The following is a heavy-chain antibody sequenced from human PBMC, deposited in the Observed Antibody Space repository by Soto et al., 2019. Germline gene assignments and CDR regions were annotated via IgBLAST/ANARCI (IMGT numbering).Heavy chain of an antibody. CDR3: AKDKGSTVSPSDYYYNGMDV. J-gene: IGHJ6*02. D-gene: IGHD4-17*01. Sequence: EVQLLESGGGLVQPGGSLRLSRAASGFTFSSYAMNWVRQAPGKGLEWVSGISSSGGATYYADSVKGRFTISRSNSKNTLYLQMNSLRAEDTAVYYCAKDKGSTVSPSDYYYNGMDVWGQGTTVTVSS. CDR1: GFTFSSYA. V-gene: IGHV3-23*01. CDR2: ISSSGGAT.